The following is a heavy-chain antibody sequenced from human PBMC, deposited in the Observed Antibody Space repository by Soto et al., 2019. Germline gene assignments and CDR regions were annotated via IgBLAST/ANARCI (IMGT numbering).Heavy chain of an antibody. CDR1: GGSNIRDGYY. CDR3: ARATPAGSADF. V-gene: IGHV4-31*03. Sequence: PSETLSLTCTVSGGSNIRDGYYWSWICQHPGKGLEWIAYISYSGSSYSNPSLKSRVTISADTSKNQFSLRLTSVTAADTAVYFCARATPAGSADFWGQGTLVTVSS. D-gene: IGHD2-2*01. CDR2: ISYSGSS. J-gene: IGHJ4*02.